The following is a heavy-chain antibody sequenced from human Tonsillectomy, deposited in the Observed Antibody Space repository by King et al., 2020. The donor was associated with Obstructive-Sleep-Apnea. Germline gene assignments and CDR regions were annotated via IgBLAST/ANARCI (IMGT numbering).Heavy chain of an antibody. V-gene: IGHV4-59*08. CDR2: IYYSGST. D-gene: IGHD6-19*01. J-gene: IGHJ4*02. CDR3: ARGGIAVAGVPFDY. CDR1: GGSISSYY. Sequence: VQLQESGPGLVKPSETLSLTCTVSGGSISSYYWSWIRQPPGKGLEWIGYIYYSGSTNYNPSLKSRVTISVDTSKNQFSLKLSSVTAADTAVDYCARGGIAVAGVPFDYWGQGTLVTVSS.